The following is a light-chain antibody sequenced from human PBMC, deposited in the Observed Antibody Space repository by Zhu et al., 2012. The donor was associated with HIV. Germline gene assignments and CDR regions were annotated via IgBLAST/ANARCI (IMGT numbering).Light chain of an antibody. CDR1: QSVSRNY. CDR2: GAS. CDR3: QHYVPSPMYT. Sequence: EIVLTQSPGTLSLSPGERATLSCRASQSVSRNYLAWYQQKPGQAPRLLIYGASRRVTGIPDRFSGSGSGTDFTLTISRLXPEDFAVYYCQHYVPSPMYTFGQGTKLEIK. J-gene: IGKJ2*01. V-gene: IGKV3-20*01.